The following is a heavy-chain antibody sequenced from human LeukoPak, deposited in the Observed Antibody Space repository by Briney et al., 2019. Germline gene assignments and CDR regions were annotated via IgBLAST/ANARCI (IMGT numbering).Heavy chain of an antibody. V-gene: IGHV1-69*05. CDR3: AGCSSTSCYKPTDAFDI. CDR1: GGTFSSYA. J-gene: IGHJ3*02. D-gene: IGHD2-2*02. Sequence: GSSVKVSCKASGGTFSSYAISWVRQAPGQGLEWMGGIIPIFGTANYAQKFQGRVTITTDESTSTAYMELSSLRSGDTAVYYCAGCSSTSCYKPTDAFDIWGQGTMVTVSS. CDR2: IIPIFGTA.